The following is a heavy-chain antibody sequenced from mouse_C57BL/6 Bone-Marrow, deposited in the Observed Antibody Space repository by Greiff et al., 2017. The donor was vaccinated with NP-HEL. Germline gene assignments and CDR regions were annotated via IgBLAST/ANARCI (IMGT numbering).Heavy chain of an antibody. CDR3: ARKGPSNWDGSAWFAY. V-gene: IGHV1-18*01. CDR1: GYTFTDYN. CDR2: INPNNGGT. D-gene: IGHD4-1*01. Sequence: VQLQQSGPELVKPGASVKIPCKASGYTFTDYNMDWVKQSHGKSLEWIGDINPNNGGTIYNQKFKGKATLTVDKSSSTAYMELRSLTSEDTAVYYCARKGPSNWDGSAWFAYWGQGTLVTVSA. J-gene: IGHJ3*01.